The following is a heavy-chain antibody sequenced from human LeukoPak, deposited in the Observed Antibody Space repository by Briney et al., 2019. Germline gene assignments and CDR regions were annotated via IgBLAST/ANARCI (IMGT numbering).Heavy chain of an antibody. Sequence: GGSLRLSCAASGFTFSNAWMSWVRQAPGKGLEWVGRIKSKTDGGTTDYAAPVKGRFTISRDDSKNTLYLQMNSLKTEDTAVYYCTTDLRDCGGKVLDYWGQGTLVTVSS. CDR2: IKSKTDGGTT. CDR1: GFTFSNAW. V-gene: IGHV3-15*01. J-gene: IGHJ4*02. CDR3: TTDLRDCGGKVLDY. D-gene: IGHD4-23*01.